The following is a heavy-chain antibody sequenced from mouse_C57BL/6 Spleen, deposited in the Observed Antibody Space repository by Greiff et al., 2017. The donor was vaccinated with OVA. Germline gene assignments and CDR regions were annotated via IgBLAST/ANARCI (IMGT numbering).Heavy chain of an antibody. J-gene: IGHJ3*01. D-gene: IGHD2-4*01. CDR3: ARSRGYDYDAWFAY. CDR2: INPNNGGT. V-gene: IGHV1-22*01. Sequence: EVQLQQSGPELVKPGASVKMSCKASGYTFTDYNMHWVKQSHGKSLAWIGYINPNNGGTSYNQKFKGKATLTVNKSSSTAYMELRSLTSEDSAVYYCARSRGYDYDAWFAYWGQGTLVTVSA. CDR1: GYTFTDYN.